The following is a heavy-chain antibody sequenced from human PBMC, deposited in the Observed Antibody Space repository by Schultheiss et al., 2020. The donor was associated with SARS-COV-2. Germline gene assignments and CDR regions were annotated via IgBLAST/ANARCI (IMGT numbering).Heavy chain of an antibody. CDR3: ARELVGSAAL. J-gene: IGHJ2*01. CDR1: GGSISGFY. D-gene: IGHD1-26*01. V-gene: IGHV4-59*08. Sequence: SQTLSLTCTVSGGSISGFYWSWIRQPPGKELEWIGYIYYTGTTNYNPSLKSRVTISVDTSKNQFSLSLSSVTAADTAVYYCARELVGSAALWGRGTLVTVSS. CDR2: IYYTGTT.